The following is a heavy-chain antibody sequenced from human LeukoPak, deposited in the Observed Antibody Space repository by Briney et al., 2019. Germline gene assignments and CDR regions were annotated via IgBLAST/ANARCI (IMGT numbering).Heavy chain of an antibody. D-gene: IGHD6-13*01. V-gene: IGHV4-4*09. CDR1: GGSISSYY. CDR2: IYTSGST. CDR3: ARLRYSSSWYWFDP. Sequence: SETLSLTCTVSGGSISSYYWSWIRQPPGKGLEWIGYIYTSGSTNYNPSLKSRVTISVDTSKNQFSLKLSSVTAADTAVYYCARLRYSSSWYWFDPWGQGTLVTVSS. J-gene: IGHJ5*02.